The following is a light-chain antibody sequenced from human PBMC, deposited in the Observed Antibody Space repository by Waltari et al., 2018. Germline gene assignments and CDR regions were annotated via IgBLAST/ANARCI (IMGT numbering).Light chain of an antibody. CDR1: TSNIGAAHD. Sequence: QSVLTQPPSVSGTPGQRVTIPCSGSTSNIGAAHDVPRYHPLPGTAPKLLIYGNNNRPSGVPDRFSGSKSGTSASLAITGLQADDEADYFCQSFDNMLSGGVVFGGGTKLAVL. V-gene: IGLV1-40*01. CDR3: QSFDNMLSGGVV. J-gene: IGLJ2*01. CDR2: GNN.